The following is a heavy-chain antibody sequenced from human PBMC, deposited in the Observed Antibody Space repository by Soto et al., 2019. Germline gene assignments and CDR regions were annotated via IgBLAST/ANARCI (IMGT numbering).Heavy chain of an antibody. Sequence: QVQLQESGPGLVKPSETLSLTCTVSGGSISSDYWSWVRQPPGKGLEWIGYVYYSGGTNYNPSLRSRLTSSVDTSKQFSLNLTSATAADTAVSFCAGGGILFDFWGPGIPVTVSS. CDR2: VYYSGGT. CDR3: AGGGILFDF. D-gene: IGHD6-13*01. CDR1: GGSISSDY. V-gene: IGHV4-59*01. J-gene: IGHJ4*02.